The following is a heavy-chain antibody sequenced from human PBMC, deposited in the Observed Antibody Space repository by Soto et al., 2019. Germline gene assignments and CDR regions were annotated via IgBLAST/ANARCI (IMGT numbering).Heavy chain of an antibody. CDR3: ARDSFMGSTGGWFDP. V-gene: IGHV3-30-3*01. D-gene: IGHD3-10*01. Sequence: QVQLVESGGGVVQPGRSLRLSCAASGFTFSSYAMHWVRQAPGKGLEWVAVISYDGSNKYYADSVKGRFTISRDNSKNTLYLQMNSLRAEDTAVYYCARDSFMGSTGGWFDPWGQGTLVTVSS. J-gene: IGHJ5*02. CDR1: GFTFSSYA. CDR2: ISYDGSNK.